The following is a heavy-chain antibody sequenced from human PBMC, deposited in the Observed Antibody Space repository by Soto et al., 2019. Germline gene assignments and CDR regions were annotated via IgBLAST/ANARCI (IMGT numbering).Heavy chain of an antibody. J-gene: IGHJ3*01. CDR3: ARDVGGTVTLEAAFDF. D-gene: IGHD4-17*01. Sequence: QVQLLASGPGLVKPSETLSLTCTVSGNSISDYYWSWIRQPPGKGLEWIGYIFHNGNTNYNPSLKRRVTMSVDTSNNQFSLRLSSVTAADTALYYCARDVGGTVTLEAAFDFGGQGTMVTVS. V-gene: IGHV4-59*01. CDR1: GNSISDYY. CDR2: IFHNGNT.